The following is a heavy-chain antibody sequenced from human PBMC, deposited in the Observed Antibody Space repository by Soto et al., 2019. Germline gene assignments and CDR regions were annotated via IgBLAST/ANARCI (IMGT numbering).Heavy chain of an antibody. V-gene: IGHV3-23*01. CDR2: ISGSGDST. CDR1: GFTFGSYA. J-gene: IGHJ1*01. CDR3: AKGGGCSGGSCYGYFQR. Sequence: EVQLLESGGGLVQPGGSLRLSCAASGFTFGSYAMSWVRQAPGKGLEWVSAISGSGDSTYYADSVKGRFTISRDNSKNXXYLQMNSLRAEDTAVYYCAKGGGCSGGSCYGYFQRWGQGTLVTVSS. D-gene: IGHD2-15*01.